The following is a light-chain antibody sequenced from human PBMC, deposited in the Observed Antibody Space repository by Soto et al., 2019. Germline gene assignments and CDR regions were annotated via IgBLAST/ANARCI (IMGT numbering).Light chain of an antibody. CDR2: DVS. CDR1: SSDVGGYNY. CDR3: SSYTSSSTLCV. Sequence: QSVLTQPASVSGSPLQSITISCTGTSSDVGGYNYVSWYQQHPGKAPKLMIYDVSNRPSGVSNRFSDSKSGNTASLTISGLQAEDEADYYCSSYTSSSTLCVFGTGTKVTVL. V-gene: IGLV2-14*01. J-gene: IGLJ1*01.